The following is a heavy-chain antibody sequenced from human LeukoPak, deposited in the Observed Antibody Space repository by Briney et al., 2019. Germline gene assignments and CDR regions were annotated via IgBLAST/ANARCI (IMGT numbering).Heavy chain of an antibody. CDR3: AREERGLAIDY. CDR2: ISASDGST. V-gene: IGHV3-64*01. CDR1: GFIFSNYA. Sequence: PGGSLRLSRAASGFIFSNYAMHWVRQAPGKGLEYVSAISASDGSTYYASSVNGRFTISRDNSKSILYLQMGSLRDEDMAVYYCAREERGLAIDYWGQGTLVTVSS. D-gene: IGHD5-12*01. J-gene: IGHJ4*02.